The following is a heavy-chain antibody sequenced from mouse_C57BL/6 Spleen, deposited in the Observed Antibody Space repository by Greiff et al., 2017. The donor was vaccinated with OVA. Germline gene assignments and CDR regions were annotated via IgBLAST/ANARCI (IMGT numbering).Heavy chain of an antibody. Sequence: VKLQQSGAELVRPGTSVKVSCKASGYAFTNYLIEWVKQRPGQGLEWIGVINPGSGGTNYNEKFKGKATLTADKSSSTAYMQLSSLTSEDSAVYFCATSNYNYYAMDYWGQGTSVTVSS. CDR1: GYAFTNYL. CDR3: ATSNYNYYAMDY. D-gene: IGHD2-5*01. J-gene: IGHJ4*01. CDR2: INPGSGGT. V-gene: IGHV1-54*01.